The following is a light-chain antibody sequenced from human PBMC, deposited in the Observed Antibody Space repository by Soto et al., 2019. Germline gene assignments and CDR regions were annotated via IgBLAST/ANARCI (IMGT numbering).Light chain of an antibody. V-gene: IGLV2-14*03. CDR3: SSSTSNSTLAV. J-gene: IGLJ3*02. CDR1: SSDVGGYNY. CDR2: DVS. Sequence: QSALTQPASVSGSPGQSITISCTGTSSDVGGYNYVSWYQQHPGKAPKLMIYDVSNRPSGVSNRFSGSKSGNTASLTISGIKAEDEADYYCSSSTSNSTLAVFGGGTQLTVL.